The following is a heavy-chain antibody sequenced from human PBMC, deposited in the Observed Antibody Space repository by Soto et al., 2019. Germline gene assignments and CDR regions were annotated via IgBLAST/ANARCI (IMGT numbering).Heavy chain of an antibody. CDR3: ARHNYDFWSGYYFDY. J-gene: IGHJ4*02. Sequence: SETLSLTCTFSGGSISSYYWSWIRQPPGKGLEWIGYIYYSGSTNYNPSLKSRVTISVDTSKNQFSLKLSSVTAADTAVYYCARHNYDFWSGYYFDYWGQGTLVTVPQ. CDR2: IYYSGST. CDR1: GGSISSYY. V-gene: IGHV4-59*01. D-gene: IGHD3-3*01.